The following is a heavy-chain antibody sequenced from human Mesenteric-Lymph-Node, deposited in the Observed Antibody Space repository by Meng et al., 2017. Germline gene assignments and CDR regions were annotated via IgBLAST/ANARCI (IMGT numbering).Heavy chain of an antibody. J-gene: IGHJ4*02. CDR2: IYHSGST. CDR1: GGSISSSSYY. CDR3: ARVLGYSSGWYYFDY. V-gene: IGHV4-39*07. Sequence: SETLSLTCTVSGGSISSSSYYWGWIRQPPGKGLEWIGSIYHSGSTYYNPSLKSRVTISVDTSKNQFSLKLSSVTAADTAVYYCARVLGYSSGWYYFDYWGQGTLVTVSS. D-gene: IGHD6-19*01.